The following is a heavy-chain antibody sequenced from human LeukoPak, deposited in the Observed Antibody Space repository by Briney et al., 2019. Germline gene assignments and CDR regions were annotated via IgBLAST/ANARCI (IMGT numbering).Heavy chain of an antibody. V-gene: IGHV1-69*05. CDR1: GGTFSSYA. D-gene: IGHD4-17*01. CDR3: ARTPLYGDYDLYYYYYMDV. Sequence: ASVKVSRKASGGTFSSYAISWVRQAPGQGLEWMGGIIPIFGTANYAQKFQGRVTITTDESTSTAYMELSSLRSEDTAVYYCARTPLYGDYDLYYYYYMDVWGKGTTVTVSS. J-gene: IGHJ6*03. CDR2: IIPIFGTA.